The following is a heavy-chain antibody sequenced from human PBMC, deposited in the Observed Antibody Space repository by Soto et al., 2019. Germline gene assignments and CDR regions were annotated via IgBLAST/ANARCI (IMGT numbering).Heavy chain of an antibody. CDR3: ANSDSSSVWFQIHPYY. Sequence: EVQLLEAGGGLVQPGGSLRLSCAASGSTFSSYAMSWVRQAPGKGLEWVSGISGSGFNSYYATSVKGRFTISRDNSKNTLYLQITSLTVEVTAGYYCANSDSSSVWFQIHPYYWGQGTLVTVSS. V-gene: IGHV3-23*01. CDR1: GSTFSSYA. CDR2: ISGSGFNS. D-gene: IGHD6-19*01. J-gene: IGHJ4*02.